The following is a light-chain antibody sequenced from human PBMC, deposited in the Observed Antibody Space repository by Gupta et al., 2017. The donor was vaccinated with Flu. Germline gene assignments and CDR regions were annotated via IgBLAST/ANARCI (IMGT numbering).Light chain of an antibody. J-gene: IGLJ1*01. CDR1: SDNIGADFD. V-gene: IGLV1-40*01. CDR2: AND. Sequence: VTISGTGSSDNIGADFDVHWYQQLPATAPQLLIYANDIRPSGVPDRFSGSKSGTSASLAITGLQPEDEADYYCQSYDTSRGGYVFGPGTTVTVL. CDR3: QSYDTSRGGYV.